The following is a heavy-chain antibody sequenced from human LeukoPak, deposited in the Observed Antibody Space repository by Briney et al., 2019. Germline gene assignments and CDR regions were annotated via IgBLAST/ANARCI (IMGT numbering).Heavy chain of an antibody. CDR3: ARTLYYYFDY. CDR2: ISTGSSNI. V-gene: IGHV3-21*01. Sequence: PGGSLRLSCAASGFTFSSYRMNWVRQAPGKGLEWVSSISTGSSNIYYADSVKGRFTISRDNAKNSLYLQMNSLRAEDTAVYYCARTLYYYFDYWGQGTLVTVSS. J-gene: IGHJ4*02. D-gene: IGHD2-8*01. CDR1: GFTFSSYR.